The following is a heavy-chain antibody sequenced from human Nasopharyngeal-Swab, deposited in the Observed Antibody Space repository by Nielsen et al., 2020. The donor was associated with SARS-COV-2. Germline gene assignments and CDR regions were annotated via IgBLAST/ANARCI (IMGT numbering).Heavy chain of an antibody. CDR3: VRDLAGAFGS. J-gene: IGHJ5*01. V-gene: IGHV3-74*01. CDR2: INEYSTIK. Sequence: GESLKISCEVSGFTFSAYWMHWVRQTPGSGLVWVSRINEYSTIKTYADSVMGRFTVSRDNIQNTLYLQMHSLRAEDTGVYYCVRDLAGAFGSWGQGTLVTVSS. CDR1: GFTFSAYW. D-gene: IGHD3-10*01.